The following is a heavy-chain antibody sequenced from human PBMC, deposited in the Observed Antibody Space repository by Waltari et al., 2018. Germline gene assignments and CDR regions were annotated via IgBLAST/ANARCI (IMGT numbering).Heavy chain of an antibody. J-gene: IGHJ4*02. D-gene: IGHD3-16*01. CDR1: GGTFSSHA. CDR2: SIPRFEKA. Sequence: QVQLVQSGAEVKKPGSSVKVSCKASGGTFSSHAISWVRQAPGRGHEWMGGSIPRFEKANEAPKFKGRVTSNADECTSTADMELSRLRSEDTAVYYCAREKKGDFDYWGQGTLVTVSS. CDR3: AREKKGDFDY. V-gene: IGHV1-69*01.